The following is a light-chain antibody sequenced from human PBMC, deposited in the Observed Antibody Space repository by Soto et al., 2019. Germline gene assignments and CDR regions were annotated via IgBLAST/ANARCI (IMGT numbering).Light chain of an antibody. CDR2: GVS. V-gene: IGKV3-20*01. J-gene: IGKJ1*01. Sequence: EIVLTQSPGTLSLSPGEKATLSCMSSQSVGETFLAWYQQKPGLAHRLLSYGVSNRATGIPDRFSGSGSGTDFILTISRLEPEDFALYYCGQFVSSPPRTFGQGTKLDIK. CDR1: QSVGETF. CDR3: GQFVSSPPRT.